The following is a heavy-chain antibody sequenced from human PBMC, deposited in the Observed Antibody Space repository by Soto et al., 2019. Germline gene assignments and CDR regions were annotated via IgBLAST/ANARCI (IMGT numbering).Heavy chain of an antibody. CDR2: VSTNGAT. CDR1: DDFVSSYY. D-gene: IGHD3-9*01. CDR3: ARADYTILTAYYAMDC. Sequence: SLTCTVSDDFVSSYYWNWIRRPAGKGLEWIGRVSTNGATNYNPSLESRVTMSVDTSKNQFSLKLTSVTAADTAVYFCARADYTILTAYYAMDCGGQGTTVTVCS. V-gene: IGHV4-4*07. J-gene: IGHJ6*02.